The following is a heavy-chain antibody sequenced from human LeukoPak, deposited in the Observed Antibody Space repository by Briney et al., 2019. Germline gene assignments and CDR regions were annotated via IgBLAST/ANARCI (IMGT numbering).Heavy chain of an antibody. J-gene: IGHJ4*02. V-gene: IGHV3-30*03. CDR2: ISYDA. CDR3: ARSVGSGRFDY. CDR1: GFTFSSYW. Sequence: GGSLRLSCAASGFTFSSYWMSWVRQAPGKGLEWVAVISYDAYYADSVKGRFTISRDNSKNTLYLQMNSLRAEDTAVYFCARSVGSGRFDYWGQGTLVTVSS. D-gene: IGHD6-19*01.